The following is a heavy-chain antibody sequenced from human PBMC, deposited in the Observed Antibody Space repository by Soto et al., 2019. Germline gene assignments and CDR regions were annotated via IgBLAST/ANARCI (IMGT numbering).Heavy chain of an antibody. V-gene: IGHV3-21*01. CDR1: GFTFSSYS. CDR2: ISTSSSYI. D-gene: IGHD6-19*01. CDR3: ARNPLGIPVAGTPPKIV. Sequence: GGSLRLSCAASGFTFSSYSMNWVRQAPGEGLEWVSSISTSSSYIYYGDSVKGRFTISRDNDKNSLYLQMNSLRVEDTAVYYCARNPLGIPVAGTPPKIVWGQGTTVTVSS. J-gene: IGHJ6*02.